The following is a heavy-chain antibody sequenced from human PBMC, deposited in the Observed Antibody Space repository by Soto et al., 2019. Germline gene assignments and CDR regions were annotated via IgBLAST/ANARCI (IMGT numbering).Heavy chain of an antibody. CDR2: GRSKSYGGTT. D-gene: IGHD3-9*01. CDR1: GFTFGGYG. J-gene: IGHJ4*02. Sequence: PGGSLRLSCAASGFTFGGYGISWVRQGPGTGQEWVGFGRSKSYGGTTEYAASVRGRFTISSDDSNSFAFLQMTGLTAEDAAVYYCARDRNYYDILTGQNNYYFDYWGQGTLVTVSP. CDR3: ARDRNYYDILTGQNNYYFDY. V-gene: IGHV3-49*04.